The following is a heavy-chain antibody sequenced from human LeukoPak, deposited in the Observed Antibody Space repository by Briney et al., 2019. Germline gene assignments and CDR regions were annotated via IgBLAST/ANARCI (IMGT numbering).Heavy chain of an antibody. J-gene: IGHJ4*02. D-gene: IGHD6-19*01. CDR1: GFTFSDYY. CDR2: ISSSSSYT. CDR3: ARGSHSSGWYYFDY. Sequence: GGSLRLSCAASGFTFSDYYMSWIRKAPGKGLEGVSYISSSSSYTNYADSVKGRFTISRDNAKNSLYLQMNSLRAEDTAVYYCARGSHSSGWYYFDYWGEGTLVTVSS. V-gene: IGHV3-11*06.